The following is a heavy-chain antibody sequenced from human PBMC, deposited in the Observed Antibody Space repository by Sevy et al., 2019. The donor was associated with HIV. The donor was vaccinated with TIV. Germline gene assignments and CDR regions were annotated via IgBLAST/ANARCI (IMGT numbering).Heavy chain of an antibody. Sequence: GGSLRLSCAASGFTFSTYGMHWVRQAPGKGLEWVAVIWFDGSNTYYADSVKGRFTISRDMAKNTLHLQMSSLRAEETAVYYCARDLEFYDYGDYGPAFMPDYWGQGTLVTVSS. CDR3: ARDLEFYDYGDYGPAFMPDY. CDR1: GFTFSTYG. D-gene: IGHD4-17*01. J-gene: IGHJ4*02. CDR2: IWFDGSNT. V-gene: IGHV3-33*01.